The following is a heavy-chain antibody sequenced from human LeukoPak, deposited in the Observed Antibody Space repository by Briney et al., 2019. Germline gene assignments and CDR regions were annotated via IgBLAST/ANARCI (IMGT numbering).Heavy chain of an antibody. CDR3: AREKDDYVWGSSRSMGSIGY. J-gene: IGHJ4*02. D-gene: IGHD3-16*02. V-gene: IGHV4-39*02. Sequence: PSETLSLTCSVSGGSISSSSYYWGGTRHPPGKRLEWIGSIYYSGSTYYNPSLKSRVTISVDTSKNQFSLKLSSVTAADTAVYYCAREKDDYVWGSSRSMGSIGYWGQGTLVTVSS. CDR2: IYYSGST. CDR1: GGSISSSSYY.